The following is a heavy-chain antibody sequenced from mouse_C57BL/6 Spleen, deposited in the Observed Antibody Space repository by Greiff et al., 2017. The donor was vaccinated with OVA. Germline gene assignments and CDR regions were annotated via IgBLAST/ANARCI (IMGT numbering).Heavy chain of an antibody. CDR1: GYTFTGYW. CDR3: ARFRASQATPLAMDY. V-gene: IGHV1-9*01. J-gene: IGHJ4*01. Sequence: VQRVESGAELMKPGASVKLSCKATGYTFTGYWIEWVKQRPGHGLEWIGEILPGSGSTNYNEKFKGKATFTADTSSNTAYMQLSSLTTEDSAIYYGARFRASQATPLAMDYWGQGTSVTVSS. CDR2: ILPGSGST. D-gene: IGHD3-2*02.